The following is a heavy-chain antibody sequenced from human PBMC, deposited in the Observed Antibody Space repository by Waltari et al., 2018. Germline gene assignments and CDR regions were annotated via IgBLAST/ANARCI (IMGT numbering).Heavy chain of an antibody. Sequence: QVQLVQSGAEVKKPGASVKVSCKASGYTFTSYAMHLVRQAPGQRLEWMGWINAGNGNTKYSQKFQGRVTITRDTSASTAYMELSSLRSEDTAVYYCARGGRIWYFDLWGRGTLVTVSS. CDR2: INAGNGNT. CDR1: GYTFTSYA. D-gene: IGHD2-15*01. CDR3: ARGGRIWYFDL. J-gene: IGHJ2*01. V-gene: IGHV1-3*01.